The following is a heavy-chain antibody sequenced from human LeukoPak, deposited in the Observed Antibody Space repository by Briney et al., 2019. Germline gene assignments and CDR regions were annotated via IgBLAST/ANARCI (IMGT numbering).Heavy chain of an antibody. J-gene: IGHJ4*02. Sequence: PGRSLRLSCAASGFTFSSYGMHWVRQAPGKGLEWVAVISYDGSNKYYADSVKGRFTISRDNSKNTLYLQMNSLRAEDTAVYYCAKDQKGVLSGSDYWGQGTLVTVSS. CDR2: ISYDGSNK. CDR3: AKDQKGVLSGSDY. V-gene: IGHV3-30*18. D-gene: IGHD3-3*01. CDR1: GFTFSSYG.